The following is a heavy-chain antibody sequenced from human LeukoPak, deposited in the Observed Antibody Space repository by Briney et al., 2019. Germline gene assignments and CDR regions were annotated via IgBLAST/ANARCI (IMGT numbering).Heavy chain of an antibody. CDR3: ARQEGSGWGGPGAFDI. J-gene: IGHJ3*02. Sequence: SETLSLTCTVSGGSISSSSYYWGWIRQPPGKGLEWIGSIYYSGSTYYNPSLKSRVTISVDTSKNQFSLKLSSVTAADTAVYYCARQEGSGWGGPGAFDIWGQGTMVTVSS. V-gene: IGHV4-39*01. D-gene: IGHD6-19*01. CDR2: IYYSGST. CDR1: GGSISSSSYY.